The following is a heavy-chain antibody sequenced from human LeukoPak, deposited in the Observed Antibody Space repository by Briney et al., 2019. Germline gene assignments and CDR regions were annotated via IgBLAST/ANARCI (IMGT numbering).Heavy chain of an antibody. CDR1: GYTFTSYG. CDR3: AREFRGYGDRKEAFDI. D-gene: IGHD4-17*01. V-gene: IGHV1-18*01. CDR2: ISAYNGNT. J-gene: IGHJ3*02. Sequence: ASVKVSCKASGYTFTSYGISWVRQAPGQGLEWMGWISAYNGNTNYAQKLQGRVTMTTDTSTSTAYMELRSLRSDDTAVYYCAREFRGYGDRKEAFDIWGQGTMVTVSS.